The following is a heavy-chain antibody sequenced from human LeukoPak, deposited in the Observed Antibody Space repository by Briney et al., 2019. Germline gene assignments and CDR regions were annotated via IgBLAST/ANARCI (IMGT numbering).Heavy chain of an antibody. CDR2: IIPIFGTA. CDR3: ARAGFLESGYFDY. Sequence: ASVKVSCKASGGTLSSYAISWVRQAPGQGLEWMGRIIPIFGTANYAQKFQGRVTITTDESTSTAYMELSSLRSEDTAVYYCARAGFLESGYFDYWGQGTLVTVSS. J-gene: IGHJ4*02. CDR1: GGTLSSYA. D-gene: IGHD3-3*01. V-gene: IGHV1-69*05.